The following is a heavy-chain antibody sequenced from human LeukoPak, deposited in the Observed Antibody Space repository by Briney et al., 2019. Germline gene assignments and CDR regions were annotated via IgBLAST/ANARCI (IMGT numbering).Heavy chain of an antibody. CDR3: ARVGMRDGYNIIYYYYGMDV. CDR2: IYYSGST. J-gene: IGHJ6*02. V-gene: IGHV4-59*12. Sequence: SETLSLTCTVSGGSISSYYWSWIRQPPGKGLEWIGYIYYSGSTNYNPSLKSRVTISVDTPKNQFSLKLSSVTAADTAVYYCARVGMRDGYNIIYYYYGMDVWGQGTTVTVSS. D-gene: IGHD5-12*01. CDR1: GGSISSYY.